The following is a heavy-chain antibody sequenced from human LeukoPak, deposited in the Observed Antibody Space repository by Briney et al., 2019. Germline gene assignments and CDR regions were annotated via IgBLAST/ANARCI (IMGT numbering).Heavy chain of an antibody. V-gene: IGHV3-48*01. Sequence: GGSQRLSCAASGFTFSTYSMNWVRQAPGKGLEWVSYISSSSTTIYYADSVKGRFTISRDNAKNSLYLQMNSLRAEDTAVYYCARVSGVAVIDYWGQGALVTVSS. CDR2: ISSSSTTI. J-gene: IGHJ4*02. CDR3: ARVSGVAVIDY. D-gene: IGHD3-3*01. CDR1: GFTFSTYS.